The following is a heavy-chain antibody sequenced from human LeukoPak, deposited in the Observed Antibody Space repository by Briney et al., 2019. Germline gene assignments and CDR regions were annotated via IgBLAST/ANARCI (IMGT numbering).Heavy chain of an antibody. Sequence: SETLSLTCTVSGGSISSSSYYWGWIRQPPGKGLEWIGSIYYSGSTYYNPSLKSRVTISVDTSKNHFSLKLSSVTAADTAVYYCASLSSSWYFDYWGQGTLVTVSS. CDR3: ASLSSSWYFDY. CDR1: GGSISSSSYY. CDR2: IYYSGST. J-gene: IGHJ4*02. D-gene: IGHD6-13*01. V-gene: IGHV4-39*02.